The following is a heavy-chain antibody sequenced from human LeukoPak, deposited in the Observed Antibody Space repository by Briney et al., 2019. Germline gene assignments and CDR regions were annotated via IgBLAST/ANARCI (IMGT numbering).Heavy chain of an antibody. CDR2: INHSGST. D-gene: IGHD6-19*01. Sequence: SETLSLTCAVYGGSFSGYYWSWIRQPPGKGLEWIGEINHSGSTNYNPSLKSRVTISVDTSKNQFSLKLSSVTAADTAVYYCARGRGFSGWYISGFDYWGQGTLVTVSS. CDR3: ARGRGFSGWYISGFDY. CDR1: GGSFSGYY. J-gene: IGHJ4*02. V-gene: IGHV4-34*01.